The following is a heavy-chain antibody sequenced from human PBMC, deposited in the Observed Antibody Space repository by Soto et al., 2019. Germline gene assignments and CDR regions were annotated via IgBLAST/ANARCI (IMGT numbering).Heavy chain of an antibody. CDR2: ISSSSSYI. V-gene: IGHV3-21*01. J-gene: IGHJ4*02. Sequence: EVQLVESGGGLVKPGGSLRLSCAASGFTFSSYSMNWVRQAPGKGLEWVSSISSSSSYIYYADSVKGRFTISRDNAKNSLYLQMNSLRAEDTAVYYCARANSSSGPHFDYWGQGTLVTVSS. CDR3: ARANSSSGPHFDY. CDR1: GFTFSSYS. D-gene: IGHD6-13*01.